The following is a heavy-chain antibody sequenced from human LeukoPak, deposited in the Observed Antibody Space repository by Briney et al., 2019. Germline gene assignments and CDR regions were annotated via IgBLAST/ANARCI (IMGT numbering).Heavy chain of an antibody. CDR3: VKSAGKDGYRDVFDI. J-gene: IGHJ3*02. V-gene: IGHV3-23*01. Sequence: TGGSLRLSCVPSGITFSNSALSWVRQAPGKGLEWVSTITKSGDQTHYADSVRGLFTISRDIFKNTLYLQMSSLRAEDTAVYHCVKSAGKDGYRDVFDIWGQGTVVTVSS. D-gene: IGHD5-24*01. CDR1: GITFSNSA. CDR2: ITKSGDQT.